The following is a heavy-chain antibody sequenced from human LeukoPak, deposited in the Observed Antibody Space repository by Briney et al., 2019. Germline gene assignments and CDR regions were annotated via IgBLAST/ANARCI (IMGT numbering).Heavy chain of an antibody. Sequence: PGGSLRLSCAASGFTFSSYSMNWVRQAPGKGLELVSSISSSSSYIYYADSVKGRFTISRDNAKNSLYLQMNSLRAEDTAVYYCASNLLGRPEGFDYWGQGTLVTVSS. CDR1: GFTFSSYS. V-gene: IGHV3-21*01. CDR3: ASNLLGRPEGFDY. J-gene: IGHJ4*02. CDR2: ISSSSSYI. D-gene: IGHD3-16*01.